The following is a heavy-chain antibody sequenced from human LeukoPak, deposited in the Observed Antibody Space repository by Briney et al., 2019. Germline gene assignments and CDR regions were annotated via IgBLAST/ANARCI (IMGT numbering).Heavy chain of an antibody. D-gene: IGHD2-2*02. J-gene: IGHJ6*03. V-gene: IGHV4-4*07. CDR3: ARGLGYTVRNYYYYYYMDV. CDR2: IYTSGST. Sequence: PSETLSLTCTVSGGSISSYCWSWIRQPAGKGLEWIGRIYTSGSTNYNPSLKSRVTMSVDTSKNQFSLKLSSVTAADTAVYYCARGLGYTVRNYYYYYYMDVWGKGTTVTASS. CDR1: GGSISSYC.